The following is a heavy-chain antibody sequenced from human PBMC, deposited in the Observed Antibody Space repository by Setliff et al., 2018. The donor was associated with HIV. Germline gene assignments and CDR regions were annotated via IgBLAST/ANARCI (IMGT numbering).Heavy chain of an antibody. CDR1: GFSFSSYS. V-gene: IGHV3-7*01. Sequence: PGGSLRLSCEGSGFSFSSYSMSWVRQAPGKGLEWVANIKQDGSDPNYADSVKGRFTISRDNAKNSVYLQMDSLRAEDTAVYYCARGGANPSWFDSWGQGTLVTVSS. J-gene: IGHJ5*01. D-gene: IGHD3-16*01. CDR2: IKQDGSDP. CDR3: ARGGANPSWFDS.